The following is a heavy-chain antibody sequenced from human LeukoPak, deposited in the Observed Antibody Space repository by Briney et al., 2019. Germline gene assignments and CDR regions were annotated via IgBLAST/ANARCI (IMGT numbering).Heavy chain of an antibody. D-gene: IGHD6-19*01. CDR2: ISGGGGSA. CDR1: GFTFSSSA. Sequence: GGSLRLSCAASGFTFSSSAMSWVRQAPGKGLEWVSAISGGGGSAFYADSVKGRFTISRDNSKSTLSLQMNSLRAEDTAVYYCARWTGYSNGWLDYWGQGILVTVSS. V-gene: IGHV3-23*01. CDR3: ARWTGYSNGWLDY. J-gene: IGHJ4*02.